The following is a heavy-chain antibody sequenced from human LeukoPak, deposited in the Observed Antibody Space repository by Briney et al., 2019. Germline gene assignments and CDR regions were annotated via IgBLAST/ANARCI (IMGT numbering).Heavy chain of an antibody. D-gene: IGHD2-15*01. CDR1: GFTFSSYA. Sequence: PGGSLRLSCAASGFTFSSYAMSWVRQAPGKGLEGVSAISGSDGSTYYSDSVKGRFTISRDNAKNSLLLQMNSLRAEDTAVYYCARVLRYCSGGNCYSGGLGYMDVWGKGTTVTISS. J-gene: IGHJ6*03. CDR2: ISGSDGST. V-gene: IGHV3-23*01. CDR3: ARVLRYCSGGNCYSGGLGYMDV.